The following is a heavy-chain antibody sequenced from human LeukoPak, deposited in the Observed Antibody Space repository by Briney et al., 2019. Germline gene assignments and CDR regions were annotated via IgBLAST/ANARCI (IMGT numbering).Heavy chain of an antibody. J-gene: IGHJ5*02. CDR2: IYTSGST. Sequence: SETLSLTCTVSGGSISSYYWSWIRQPAGKGLEWIGRIYTSGSTNYNPSLKSRVTMSVDTSKNQFSLKLSSVTAADTAVYYCARDRYYYDSSGYYYWFDPWGQGTLVTVSS. CDR1: GGSISSYY. V-gene: IGHV4-4*07. D-gene: IGHD3-22*01. CDR3: ARDRYYYDSSGYYYWFDP.